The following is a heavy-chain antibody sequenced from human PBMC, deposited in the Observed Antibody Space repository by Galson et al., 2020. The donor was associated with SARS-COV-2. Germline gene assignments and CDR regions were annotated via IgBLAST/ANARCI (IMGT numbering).Heavy chain of an antibody. CDR1: GFTVGSRW. CDR3: LREGDNINPDY. J-gene: IGHJ4*02. D-gene: IGHD2-15*01. Sequence: GESLKISCAASGFTVGSRWISWVRQAPGKGLEWVSLITPAGETFSAQAVVKGRFTVSRDMSRNTLFLQMNSLRAEDTAVYYCLREGDNINPDYWGQGTPVTGSS. V-gene: IGHV3-53*01. CDR2: ITPAGET.